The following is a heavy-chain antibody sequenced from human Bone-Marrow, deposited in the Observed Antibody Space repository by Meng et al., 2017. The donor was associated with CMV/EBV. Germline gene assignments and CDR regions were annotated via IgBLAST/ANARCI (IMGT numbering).Heavy chain of an antibody. V-gene: IGHV3-23*03. J-gene: IGHJ4*02. CDR2: IYSGGSST. CDR3: AKFGTASEHY. D-gene: IGHD1-14*01. Sequence: SCKASGFTFTTYAMSWVRQAPGKGLEWVSVIYSGGSSTYYADSVKGRFTISRDNSKNTLYLQMNSLRAEDTAVYYCAKFGTASEHYWGQGTLVTVSS. CDR1: GFTFTTYA.